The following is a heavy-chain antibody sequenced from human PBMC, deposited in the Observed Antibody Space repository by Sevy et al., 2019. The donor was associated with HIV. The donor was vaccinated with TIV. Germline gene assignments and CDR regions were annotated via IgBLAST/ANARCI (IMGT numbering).Heavy chain of an antibody. CDR2: INEHGPTN. J-gene: IGHJ4*02. V-gene: IGHV3-7*03. CDR3: ARAIGAGAAY. Sequence: GGSLRLSCAASGFIFNDYWMHWVRQAPGKGLEWVANINEHGPTNYYLDSVKGRFTISRDNAKNSLFLQMNSLRVDDTAVYYCARAIGAGAAYWGQGTPVTVSS. D-gene: IGHD6-13*01. CDR1: GFIFNDYW.